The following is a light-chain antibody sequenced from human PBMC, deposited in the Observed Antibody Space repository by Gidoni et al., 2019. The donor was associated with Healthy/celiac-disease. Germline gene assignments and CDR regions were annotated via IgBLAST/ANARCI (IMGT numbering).Light chain of an antibody. CDR2: DAS. Sequence: EIQMTQSQSSLSASVGDRVTITCQASQDISNYLNWYQQKPGKAPQLLIYDASNLETGVPSRFSGSGSGTDFTVTISSLQPEDIATYYCQQYDNLPYTFGQXTKLEIK. V-gene: IGKV1-33*01. CDR1: QDISNY. J-gene: IGKJ2*01. CDR3: QQYDNLPYT.